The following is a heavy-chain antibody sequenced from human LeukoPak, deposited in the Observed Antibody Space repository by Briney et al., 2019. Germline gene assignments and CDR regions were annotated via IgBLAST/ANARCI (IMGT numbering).Heavy chain of an antibody. CDR2: IYTSGST. V-gene: IGHV4-61*02. CDR1: GGSISSGSYY. J-gene: IGHJ6*03. Sequence: SQTLSLTCTVSGGSISSGSYYWSWIRQPAGTGLEWIGRIYTSGSTNYNPSLKSRVTISVDTSKNQFSLKLSSVTAADTAVYYCARDGAGNYYYYYMDVWGKGTTVTVSS. CDR3: ARDGAGNYYYYYMDV. D-gene: IGHD4/OR15-4a*01.